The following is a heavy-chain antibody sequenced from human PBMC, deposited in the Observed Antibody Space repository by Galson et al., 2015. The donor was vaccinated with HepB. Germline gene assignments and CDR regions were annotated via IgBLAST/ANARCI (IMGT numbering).Heavy chain of an antibody. CDR3: ARAYSSSLEGLGDYFDY. Sequence: SLRLSCAASGFTFSSYAMHWVRQAPGKGLEWVAVISYDGSNKYYADSVKGRFTISRDNSKNTLYLQMNSLRAEDTAVYYCARAYSSSLEGLGDYFDYWGQGTLVTVSS. CDR2: ISYDGSNK. V-gene: IGHV3-30*04. D-gene: IGHD6-13*01. CDR1: GFTFSSYA. J-gene: IGHJ4*02.